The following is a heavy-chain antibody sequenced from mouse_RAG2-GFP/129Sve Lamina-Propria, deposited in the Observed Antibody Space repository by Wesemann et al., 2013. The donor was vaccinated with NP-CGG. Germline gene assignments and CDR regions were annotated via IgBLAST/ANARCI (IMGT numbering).Heavy chain of an antibody. CDR2: INPNNGGT. D-gene: IGHD1-1*01. J-gene: IGHJ4*01. CDR1: GYTFTDYY. V-gene: IGHV1-26*01. Sequence: EVQLQQSGPELVKPGASVKISCKASGYTFTDYYMNWVKQSHGKSLEWIGDINPNNGGTSYNQKFKGKATLTVDKSSSTAYMELRSLTSEDSAVYYCARHERYYGSSYGYAMDYWGSRNLSHRLL. CDR3: ARHERYYGSSYGYAMDY.